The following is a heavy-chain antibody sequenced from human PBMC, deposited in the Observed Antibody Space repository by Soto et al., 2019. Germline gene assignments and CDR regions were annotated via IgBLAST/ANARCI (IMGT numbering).Heavy chain of an antibody. J-gene: IGHJ5*02. CDR1: DGNIRSSGCC. D-gene: IGHD6-13*01. CDR3: ARHQGVIAAAEVDWFDP. Sequence: SETKCVTSTVADGNIRSSGCCWGWIKKPPGKGLEWIGSIYYSGSTYYNPSLKSRVTISVDTSKNQFSLKLSSVTAADTAVYYCARHQGVIAAAEVDWFDPWGQGTLVTVSS. CDR2: IYYSGST. V-gene: IGHV4-39*01.